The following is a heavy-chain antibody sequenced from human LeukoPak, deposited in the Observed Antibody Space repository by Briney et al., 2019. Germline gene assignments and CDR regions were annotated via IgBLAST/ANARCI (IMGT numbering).Heavy chain of an antibody. CDR1: GFPFTLYN. D-gene: IGHD1-7*01. CDR3: ARAHPINWNYAGGAFDI. V-gene: IGHV3-21*01. Sequence: PGGSLRLSFEVSGFPFTLYNMNWVRQAPGKGLEWVSSMSSSSSYIYYADSVKGRFSISRDNAKNSLYLQMNSLRAEDTAVYYCARAHPINWNYAGGAFDIWGQGTMVTVSS. J-gene: IGHJ3*02. CDR2: MSSSSSYI.